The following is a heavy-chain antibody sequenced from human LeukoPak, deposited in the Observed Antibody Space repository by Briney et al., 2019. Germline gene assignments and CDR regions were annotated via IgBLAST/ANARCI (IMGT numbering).Heavy chain of an antibody. J-gene: IGHJ3*02. CDR1: GGSISSYY. CDR3: ARGREQWLVLGAFDI. Sequence: SETLSLTCTVSGGSISSYYWSWIRQPPGKGLEWIGYIYYSGSTNYNPSLKSRVTISVDTSKNQFSLKLSSVTAADTAVYYCARGREQWLVLGAFDIWGQGTMVTVSS. CDR2: IYYSGST. D-gene: IGHD6-19*01. V-gene: IGHV4-59*01.